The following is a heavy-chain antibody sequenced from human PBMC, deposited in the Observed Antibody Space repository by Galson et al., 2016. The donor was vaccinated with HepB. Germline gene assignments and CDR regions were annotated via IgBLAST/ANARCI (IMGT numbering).Heavy chain of an antibody. CDR1: GFTFSSYA. CDR3: AKGKGMGFDL. CDR2: ISGSGGNT. D-gene: IGHD3-10*01. V-gene: IGHV3-23*01. J-gene: IGHJ6*02. Sequence: SLRLSCAASGFTFSSYAMSWVRQAPGKGLESVSVISGSGGNTYYADSVKGRFTISRDSSKNTLYLQMNSLRVEDTAVYYCAKGKGMGFDLWGQGTTVTVSS.